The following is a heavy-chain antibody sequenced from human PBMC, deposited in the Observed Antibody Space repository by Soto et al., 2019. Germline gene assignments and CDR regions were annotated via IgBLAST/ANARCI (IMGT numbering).Heavy chain of an antibody. D-gene: IGHD5-12*01. CDR2: ISWSNCNL. V-gene: IGHV3-9*01. CDR3: AKDIQVATIWGADYSVMDV. J-gene: IGHJ6*02. Sequence: SIGIFCAACGVTLGVYAMHWVLQAPGKGLEWVAGISWSNCNLGFADSVKGRFTTSRDNAKNSLYLQMNSLRAEDTALYYCAKDIQVATIWGADYSVMDVWRHGTTVTAP. CDR1: GVTLGVYA.